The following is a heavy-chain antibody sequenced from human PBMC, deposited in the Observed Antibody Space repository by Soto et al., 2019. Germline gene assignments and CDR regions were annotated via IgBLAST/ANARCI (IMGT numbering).Heavy chain of an antibody. CDR1: GGSFSGYY. J-gene: IGHJ6*02. D-gene: IGHD3-9*01. V-gene: IGHV4-34*01. CDR2: INHSGST. Sequence: SETLSLTCAVYGGSFSGYYWSWIRQPPGKGLEWIGEINHSGSTNYDPSLKSRVTISVDTSKNQFSLKLSSVTAADTAVYYCARGFDGNYYYGMAVWGQGTTVTVS. CDR3: ARGFDGNYYYGMAV.